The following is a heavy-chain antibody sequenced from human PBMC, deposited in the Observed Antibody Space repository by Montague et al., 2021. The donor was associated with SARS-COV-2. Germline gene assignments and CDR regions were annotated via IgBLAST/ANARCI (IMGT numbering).Heavy chain of an antibody. CDR1: GASISTGSGY. Sequence: SETLSLTCTVSGASISTGSGYWTWTRQRPGRGLEWIGNFYYSGGSTYNPSLKSRVTISADTSKNLFSLTLKSVTASDTAVYYCARDRGDIYGGNYAWFDPWGQGTLVTVSS. CDR2: FYYSGGS. CDR3: ARDRGDIYGGNYAWFDP. J-gene: IGHJ5*02. V-gene: IGHV4-61*03. D-gene: IGHD4-23*01.